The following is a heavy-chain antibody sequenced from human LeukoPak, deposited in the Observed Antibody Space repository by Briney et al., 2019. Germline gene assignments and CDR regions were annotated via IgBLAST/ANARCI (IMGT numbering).Heavy chain of an antibody. V-gene: IGHV1-2*02. D-gene: IGHD3-22*01. J-gene: IGHJ4*02. Sequence: ASVKVSCKASGYTFTGYYMHWVRQAPGQGLEWMGWINPNSGGTNYAQKFQGRVTMTRDTSISTAYMELSRLRSDDTAVYYCARDRGYYDSSGYATDYFDYWGQGTLVTVSS. CDR3: ARDRGYYDSSGYATDYFDY. CDR1: GYTFTGYY. CDR2: INPNSGGT.